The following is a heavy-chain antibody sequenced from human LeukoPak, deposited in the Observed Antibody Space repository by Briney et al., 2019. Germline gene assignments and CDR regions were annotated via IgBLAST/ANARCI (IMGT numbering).Heavy chain of an antibody. CDR1: GFTFSSYA. CDR2: ISYDGSNK. V-gene: IGHV3-30*04. CDR3: ARGVSVWYTYFQH. D-gene: IGHD6-13*01. J-gene: IGHJ1*01. Sequence: GGSLRLSCAASGFTFSSYAMHWVRQAPGKGLEWVAVISYDGSNKYYADSVKGRFTISRGNSKNTLYLQMNSLRAEDTAVYYCARGVSVWYTYFQHWGQGTLVTVSS.